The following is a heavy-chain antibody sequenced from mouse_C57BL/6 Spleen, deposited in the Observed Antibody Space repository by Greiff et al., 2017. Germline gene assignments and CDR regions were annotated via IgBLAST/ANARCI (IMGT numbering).Heavy chain of an antibody. CDR2: INYDGSST. CDR3: ARGADCYEYFDY. D-gene: IGHD2-3*01. Sequence: EVMLVESGGGLVQPGSSMKLSCTASGFTFSDYYMSWVRQVPDKGLEWVANINYDGSSTYYLDYLKSRFIISRDNAKNILYLQMSRLKSEDTATYYCARGADCYEYFDYWGQGTTLTVSS. CDR1: GFTFSDYY. J-gene: IGHJ2*01. V-gene: IGHV5-16*01.